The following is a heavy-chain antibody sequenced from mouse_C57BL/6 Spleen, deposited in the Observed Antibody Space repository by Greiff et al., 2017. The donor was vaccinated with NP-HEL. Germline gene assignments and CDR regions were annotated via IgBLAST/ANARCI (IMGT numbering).Heavy chain of an antibody. Sequence: VQLQQSGAELVKPGASVKISCKASGYAFSSYWMNWVKQRPGKGLEWIGQIYPGDGDTNYNGQFKGKATLTADKSSSTAYMQLSSLTSEDSAVYFCGSPYYCGSSYWYFEGWGTGTTVTVAS. CDR3: GSPYYCGSSYWYFEG. CDR1: GYAFSSYW. V-gene: IGHV1-80*01. J-gene: IGHJ1*03. CDR2: IYPGDGDT. D-gene: IGHD1-1*01.